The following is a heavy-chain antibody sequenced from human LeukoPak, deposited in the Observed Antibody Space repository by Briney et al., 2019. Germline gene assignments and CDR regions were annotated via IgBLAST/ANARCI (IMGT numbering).Heavy chain of an antibody. J-gene: IGHJ4*02. D-gene: IGHD1-26*01. CDR1: GYTFXXXX. V-gene: IGHV1-2*02. CDR3: ARVGVEATATFDY. Sequence: ASVKVSCXASGYTFXXXXXXXVRQAXGXXXXXXGWIXAXXXXXXXXXXXXXXXXXTRDTSISTAYMELSSLRSDDTAVYFCARVGVEATATFDYWGQGTLVTVSS. CDR2: IXAXXXXX.